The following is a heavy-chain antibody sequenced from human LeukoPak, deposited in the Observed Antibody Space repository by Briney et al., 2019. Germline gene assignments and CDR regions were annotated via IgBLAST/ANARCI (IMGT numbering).Heavy chain of an antibody. Sequence: PSETLSLTCTVSGGSISSSSYYWGWIRQPPGKGLEWIGSIYYGGSTYYNPSLKSRVTISVDTSKNQFSLKLSSVTAADTAVYYCARGRRSMGAARRSGVMLDYWGQGTLVTVSS. D-gene: IGHD6-6*01. CDR1: GGSISSSSYY. J-gene: IGHJ4*02. V-gene: IGHV4-39*01. CDR2: IYYGGST. CDR3: ARGRRSMGAARRSGVMLDY.